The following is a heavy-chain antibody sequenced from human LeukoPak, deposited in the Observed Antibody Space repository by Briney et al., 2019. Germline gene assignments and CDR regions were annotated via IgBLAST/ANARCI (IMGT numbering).Heavy chain of an antibody. CDR2: IFYSGST. Sequence: SETLSLTRTVSGGSINNYYWSWIRQPPGKGLELIGYIFYSGSTDYNPSLKSRVTISVDTSKNQFSLKLNSVTTADTAVYYCARDRGSGPGAFDIWGQGTMVTVSS. CDR3: ARDRGSGPGAFDI. D-gene: IGHD6-19*01. J-gene: IGHJ3*02. V-gene: IGHV4-59*01. CDR1: GGSINNYY.